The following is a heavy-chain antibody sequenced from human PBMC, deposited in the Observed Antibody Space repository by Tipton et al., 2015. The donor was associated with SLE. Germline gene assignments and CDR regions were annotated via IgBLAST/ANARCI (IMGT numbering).Heavy chain of an antibody. D-gene: IGHD5-24*01. CDR3: ASGLEVDY. CDR2: IYHSGST. V-gene: IGHV4-38-2*02. J-gene: IGHJ4*02. Sequence: TLSLTCTVSGYSISSGYYWGWIRQPPGKGLEWIGSIYHSGSTYYNPSLKSRVTISVDTSKNQFSLKLSSVTAADTAVYYCASGLEVDYWGQGTLVTVSS. CDR1: GYSISSGYY.